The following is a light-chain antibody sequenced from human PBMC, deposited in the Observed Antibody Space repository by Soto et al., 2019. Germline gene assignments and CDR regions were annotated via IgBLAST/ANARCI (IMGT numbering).Light chain of an antibody. CDR2: DAS. CDR3: QQYDSFSVWT. J-gene: IGKJ1*01. V-gene: IGKV1-5*01. CDR1: QGISGW. Sequence: DIQMTQSPSTLSASVGDRVTITCRASQGISGWLAWYQQKAGKAPRILIFDASSLMSGVPSRFSGSGYGTEFTITINRLQPDDSATYYCQQYDSFSVWTFGQGTKVDIK.